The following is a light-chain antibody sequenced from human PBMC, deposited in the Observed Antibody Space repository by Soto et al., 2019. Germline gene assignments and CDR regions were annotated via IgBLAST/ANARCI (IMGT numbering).Light chain of an antibody. CDR1: QSISSW. CDR3: QHYNTYPWT. CDR2: KAS. J-gene: IGKJ1*01. V-gene: IGKV1-5*03. Sequence: IQMTQSPSTLSASVGDRVTVTCRASQSISSWLAWYQQKPGKAPKLLIYKASTLESGVPSRFGGSGPGTDFTLTISSLQPDDFATYYCQHYNTYPWTFGQGTKVDIK.